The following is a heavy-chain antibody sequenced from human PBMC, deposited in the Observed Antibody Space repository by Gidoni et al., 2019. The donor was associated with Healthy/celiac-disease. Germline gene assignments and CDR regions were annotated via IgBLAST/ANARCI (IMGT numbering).Heavy chain of an antibody. CDR2: IDPSDSYT. CDR1: GYSFTSYW. V-gene: IGHV5-10-1*03. Sequence: EVQLVQSGAEVKKPGESLRISCKGSGYSFTSYWISWVRQMPGKGLEWMGRIDPSDSYTNYSPSFQGHVTISADKSISTAYLQWSSLKASDTAMYYCARRYCSSTSCYPDYYYYYGMDVWGQGTTVTVSS. J-gene: IGHJ6*02. CDR3: ARRYCSSTSCYPDYYYYYGMDV. D-gene: IGHD2-2*01.